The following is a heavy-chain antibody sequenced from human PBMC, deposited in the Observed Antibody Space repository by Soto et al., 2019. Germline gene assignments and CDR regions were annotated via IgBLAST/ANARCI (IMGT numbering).Heavy chain of an antibody. CDR3: ASNPTYYDFWSGPDAFDI. V-gene: IGHV3-9*01. Sequence: GGSMRVSCAASGFTFDDYAMHWVRPATGKGLEWVSGISWNSGSIGYADSVKGRFTISRDNAKNSLYLQMNSLRAEDTALYYCASNPTYYDFWSGPDAFDIWGQGTMVTVSS. CDR1: GFTFDDYA. D-gene: IGHD3-3*01. CDR2: ISWNSGSI. J-gene: IGHJ3*02.